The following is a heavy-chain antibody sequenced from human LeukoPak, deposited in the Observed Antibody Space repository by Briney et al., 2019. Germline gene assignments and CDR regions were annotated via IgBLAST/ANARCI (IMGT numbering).Heavy chain of an antibody. V-gene: IGHV3-30*18. D-gene: IGHD6-13*01. Sequence: PGGSLRLSCAASGFTFSSYGMHWVRQAPGKGLEWVAVISYDGSNKYYADSVKGRFTISRDNSKNTLYLQMNSLRAEDTAVYCCAKERVVAAALGSFDYWGQGTLVTVSS. CDR2: ISYDGSNK. J-gene: IGHJ4*02. CDR3: AKERVVAAALGSFDY. CDR1: GFTFSSYG.